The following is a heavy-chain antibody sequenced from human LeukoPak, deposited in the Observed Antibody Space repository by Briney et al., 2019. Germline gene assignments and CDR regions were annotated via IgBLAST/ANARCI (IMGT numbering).Heavy chain of an antibody. V-gene: IGHV1-69*06. CDR3: ASSSGGYSYGYYYYYYMDV. Sequence: ASVKVSCKASGGTFSSYAISWVRQAPGQGLEWMGRIIPIFGTANYAQKFQGRVTITADKSTSTAYMELSSLRSEDTAVYYCASSSGGYSYGYYYYYYMDVWGKGTTVTVSS. CDR1: GGTFSSYA. J-gene: IGHJ6*03. CDR2: IIPIFGTA. D-gene: IGHD5-18*01.